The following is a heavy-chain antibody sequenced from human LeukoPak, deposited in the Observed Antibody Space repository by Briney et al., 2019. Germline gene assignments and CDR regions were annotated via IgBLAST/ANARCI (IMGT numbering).Heavy chain of an antibody. V-gene: IGHV4-34*01. J-gene: IGHJ4*02. Sequence: PSETLSLTCAVHGGSFSGYYWSWIRQPPGKRLEWIGEINHSGSTNYNPSLKSRVTISVDTSKNQFSLKLSSVTAADTAVYYCARGEWLRSWFGYWGQGTLVTVSS. CDR3: ARGEWLRSWFGY. CDR2: INHSGST. D-gene: IGHD5-12*01. CDR1: GGSFSGYY.